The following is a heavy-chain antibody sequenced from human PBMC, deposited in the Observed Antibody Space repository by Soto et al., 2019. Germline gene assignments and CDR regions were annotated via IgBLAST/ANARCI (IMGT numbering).Heavy chain of an antibody. V-gene: IGHV1-69*13. D-gene: IGHD3-22*01. J-gene: IGHJ5*02. CDR3: ARDRGPSSGYYPYWFDP. CDR1: GYTLTELS. Sequence: GASVKVSCKVSGYTLTELSMHWVRQAPGQGLEWMGEIIPIVGTANSAQKFQGRVTITADESTSIAYMELSSLRSEDTAVYYCARDRGPSSGYYPYWFDPWGQGTLVTVSS. CDR2: IIPIVGTA.